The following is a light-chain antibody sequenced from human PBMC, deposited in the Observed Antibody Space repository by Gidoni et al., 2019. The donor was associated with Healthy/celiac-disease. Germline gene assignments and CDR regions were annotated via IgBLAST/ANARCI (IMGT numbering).Light chain of an antibody. CDR2: EGS. Sequence: SALTQPASVPRSPCQPITRSCTGTSSDVGCYNLVSWYQQPPSKAPKLMIYEGSKRPSGVSNRFSGSKSGNTASLTISGLQAEDEADYYCCSYAGSSTFWGVVFGGGTKLTVL. J-gene: IGLJ2*01. CDR3: CSYAGSSTFWGVV. V-gene: IGLV2-23*03. CDR1: SSDVGCYNL.